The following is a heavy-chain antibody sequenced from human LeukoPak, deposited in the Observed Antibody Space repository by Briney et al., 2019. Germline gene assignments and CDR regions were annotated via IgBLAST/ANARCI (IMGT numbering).Heavy chain of an antibody. CDR1: GFDFNTYW. Sequence: GGSQGLDCAASGFDFNTYWMDWVRQVPGKGLVWVSRINSDGTNTIYADSVKGRFTISRDNAKNTLSLQMTSLRAEDTAVYYCVRAGYRDAYNLWGQGILVTVSS. V-gene: IGHV3-74*01. D-gene: IGHD5-24*01. CDR2: INSDGTNT. CDR3: VRAGYRDAYNL. J-gene: IGHJ4*02.